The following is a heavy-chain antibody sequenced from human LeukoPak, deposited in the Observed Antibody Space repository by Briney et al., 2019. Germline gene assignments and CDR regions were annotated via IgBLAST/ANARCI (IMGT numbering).Heavy chain of an antibody. CDR3: AGSYVVDTAMDTFDY. D-gene: IGHD5-18*01. V-gene: IGHV4-4*02. J-gene: IGHJ4*02. CDR2: IYHSGST. Sequence: PSETLSLTCAVSGGSISSSNWWSWVRQPPGKGLEWIGEIYHSGSTNYNPSLKSRVTISVDKSKNQFSLKLSSVTAADTAVYYCAGSYVVDTAMDTFDYWGQGTQVTVSS. CDR1: GGSISSSNW.